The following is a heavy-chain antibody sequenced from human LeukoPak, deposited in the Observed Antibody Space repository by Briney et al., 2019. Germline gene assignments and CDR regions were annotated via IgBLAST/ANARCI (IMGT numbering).Heavy chain of an antibody. CDR2: IDANAVGT. J-gene: IGHJ4*02. V-gene: IGHV3-23*01. Sequence: PGGSLRLSCAASGFTFNNYVMNWVRQAPGKGLEWVSTIDANAVGTYYADSVKGRLTISRDNSKNTLYLQMSSLRAEDTAVYYCAKRVQYDDSHYCIFDYWGQGTLVTVSS. CDR3: AKRVQYDDSHYCIFDY. CDR1: GFTFNNYV. D-gene: IGHD3-22*01.